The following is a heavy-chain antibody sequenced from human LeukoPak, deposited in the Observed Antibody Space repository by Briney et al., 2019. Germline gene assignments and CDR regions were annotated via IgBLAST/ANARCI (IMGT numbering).Heavy chain of an antibody. D-gene: IGHD2-21*01. CDR1: GGSISSYY. J-gene: IGHJ6*03. Sequence: SETLSLTCTVSGGSISSYYWSWVRQPAGKGLEWIGRIYTTGSTNYNPSLKSRVTMSIDTSKTQFSLKLNSVTAADTAVYYCARAICGASRNMDVWGKGTTVIVSS. CDR3: ARAICGASRNMDV. CDR2: IYTTGST. V-gene: IGHV4-4*07.